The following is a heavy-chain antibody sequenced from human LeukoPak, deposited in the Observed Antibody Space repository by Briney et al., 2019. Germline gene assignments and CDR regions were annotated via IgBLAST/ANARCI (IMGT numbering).Heavy chain of an antibody. CDR1: GFTFSSNG. D-gene: IGHD4-17*01. J-gene: IGHJ3*02. V-gene: IGHV3-53*01. Sequence: GGSLRLSCVASGFTFSSNGMHWVRQAPGKGLEWVSVIYSGGTTYYADSVKGRFTISRDNSNNTLYLQMNSLRAEDTAVYYCARGPVTRFEIWGQGTMVTVSS. CDR2: IYSGGTT. CDR3: ARGPVTRFEI.